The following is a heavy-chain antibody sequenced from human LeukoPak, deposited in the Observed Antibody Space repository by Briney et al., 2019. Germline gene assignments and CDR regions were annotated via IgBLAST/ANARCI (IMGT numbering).Heavy chain of an antibody. CDR2: IYHSGST. Sequence: SETLSLTCTVSGGSISSGGYYWSWIRQPPGKGLEWIGYIYHSGSTYYNPSLKSRVTISVDRSKNQFSLKLTSVTATDTAVYYCAKQMSGPINYWYFDLWGRGTLVTVSS. D-gene: IGHD5-12*01. V-gene: IGHV4-30-2*01. J-gene: IGHJ2*01. CDR1: GGSISSGGYY. CDR3: AKQMSGPINYWYFDL.